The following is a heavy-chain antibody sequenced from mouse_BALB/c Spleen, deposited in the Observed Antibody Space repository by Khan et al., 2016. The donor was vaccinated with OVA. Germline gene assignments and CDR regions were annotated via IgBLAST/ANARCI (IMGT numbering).Heavy chain of an antibody. D-gene: IGHD4-1*01. CDR3: ARLGFDY. Sequence: DLVKPGASVKLSCKASGYTFTSYWINWIKQRPGQGLEWIGRIAPGSGSTYYNEMFKGKATLTVDTSSSTAYIQLSSLSSEDSAVYFWARLGFDYWGQGTTLTVSS. V-gene: IGHV1S41*01. J-gene: IGHJ2*01. CDR2: IAPGSGST. CDR1: GYTFTSYW.